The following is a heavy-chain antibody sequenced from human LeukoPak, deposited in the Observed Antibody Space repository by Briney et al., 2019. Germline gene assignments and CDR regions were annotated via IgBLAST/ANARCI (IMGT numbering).Heavy chain of an antibody. CDR1: GGSISSGGYY. CDR3: ARAAQNWNNAPYFDY. CDR2: IYYSGTT. J-gene: IGHJ4*02. D-gene: IGHD1/OR15-1a*01. Sequence: PSQTLCLTCAVSGGSISSGGYYWSWIRQHPGKGLEWIGYIYYSGTTYYNPSLKSRVIILLDTSKSQFSLKLTSVTAADTAVYYCARAAQNWNNAPYFDYWGQGTLVTVSS. V-gene: IGHV4-31*11.